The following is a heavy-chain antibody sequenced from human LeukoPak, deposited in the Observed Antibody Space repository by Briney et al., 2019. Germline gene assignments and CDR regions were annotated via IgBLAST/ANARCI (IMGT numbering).Heavy chain of an antibody. V-gene: IGHV4-59*12. CDR3: ARENLVGATIDY. Sequence: SETLSLTCTVSGGSISSYYWNWIRQPPGKGLEWIGYIHHNGNNNYNPSLKSRVTMSVDTSKNQFSLKLSSVTAADTAVYYCARENLVGATIDYWGQGTLVTVSS. CDR1: GGSISSYY. CDR2: IHHNGNN. J-gene: IGHJ4*02. D-gene: IGHD1-26*01.